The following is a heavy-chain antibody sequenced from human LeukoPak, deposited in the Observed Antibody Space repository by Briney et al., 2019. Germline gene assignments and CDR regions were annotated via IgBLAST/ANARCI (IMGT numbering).Heavy chain of an antibody. Sequence: GGSLRLSCAASGFTFSKNAMSWVRQAPGKGLEWVSVISGSGGTTYYADSVKGRFTISRDNSRNTLSLQMNSLRTEDTAVYYCARLDYYDSSGPFDYWGQGTLVTVSS. CDR2: ISGSGGTT. D-gene: IGHD3-22*01. V-gene: IGHV3-23*01. J-gene: IGHJ4*02. CDR1: GFTFSKNA. CDR3: ARLDYYDSSGPFDY.